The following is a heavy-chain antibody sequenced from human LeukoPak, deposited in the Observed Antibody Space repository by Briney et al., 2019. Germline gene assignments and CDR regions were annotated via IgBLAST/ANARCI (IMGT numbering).Heavy chain of an antibody. V-gene: IGHV3-23*01. J-gene: IGHJ4*02. D-gene: IGHD1-14*01. Sequence: GGSLRLSCAASGFTFSSYAMSWVRQTPGKGLEWVSAINGNGVGTFYAGSVVGRFTTSRDNSKNTLYLQMSSLRVEDTAVYYCAKHPLAGGNPDYWGQGTLVTVPS. CDR1: GFTFSSYA. CDR2: INGNGVGT. CDR3: AKHPLAGGNPDY.